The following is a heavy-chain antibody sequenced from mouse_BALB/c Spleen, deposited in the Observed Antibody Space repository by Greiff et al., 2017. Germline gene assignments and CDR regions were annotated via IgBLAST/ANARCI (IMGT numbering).Heavy chain of an antibody. J-gene: IGHJ2*01. V-gene: IGHV14-3*02. D-gene: IGHD1-1*01. Sequence: VQLQQSGAELVKPGASVKLSCTASGFNIKDTYMHWVMQRPEQGLEWIGRIDPANGNTKYDPKFQGKATITADTSSNTAYLQLSSLTSEDTAVYCCARIAITTVVAGDYFDYWGQGTTLTVSS. CDR1: GFNIKDTY. CDR3: ARIAITTVVAGDYFDY. CDR2: IDPANGNT.